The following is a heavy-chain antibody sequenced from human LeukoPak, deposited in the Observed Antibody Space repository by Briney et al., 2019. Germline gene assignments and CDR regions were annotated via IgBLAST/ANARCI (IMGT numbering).Heavy chain of an antibody. CDR3: ARSVRYYYFDS. CDR1: GFTFANFW. V-gene: IGHV3-7*04. CDR2: IKPDGSKK. J-gene: IGHJ4*02. D-gene: IGHD1-1*01. Sequence: GGSLRLSCAASGFTFANFWMSWVRLAPGRGLEWVANIKPDGSKKYFVDSVKGRFTISRDNAKKSLFLQMNSLRAEDTAIYYCARSVRYYYFDSWGQGTRVTVSS.